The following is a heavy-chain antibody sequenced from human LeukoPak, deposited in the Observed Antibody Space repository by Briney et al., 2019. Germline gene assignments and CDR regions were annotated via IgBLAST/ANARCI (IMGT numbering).Heavy chain of an antibody. Sequence: SVKVSCKASGGTFSSYAISWVRQAPGQGLEWMGGIIPIFGTANYAQKFQGRVTVTTDESTSTAYMELSSLRSEDTAVYYCARLGTSGDYALDYWGQGTLVTVSS. V-gene: IGHV1-69*05. D-gene: IGHD4-17*01. CDR2: IIPIFGTA. CDR3: ARLGTSGDYALDY. CDR1: GGTFSSYA. J-gene: IGHJ4*02.